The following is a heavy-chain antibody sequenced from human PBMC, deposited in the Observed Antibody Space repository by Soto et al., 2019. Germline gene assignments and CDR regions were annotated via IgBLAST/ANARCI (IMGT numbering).Heavy chain of an antibody. CDR1: GGSISSSSYY. CDR3: ARRGCTNGVCDDAFDI. Sequence: SETLSLTCTVSGGSISSSSYYWGWIRQPPGKGLEWIGSIYYSGSTYYNPSLKSRVTISVDTSKNQFSLKLSSVTAADTAVYYCARRGCTNGVCDDAFDIWGQGTMVTVSS. D-gene: IGHD2-8*01. CDR2: IYYSGST. V-gene: IGHV4-39*01. J-gene: IGHJ3*02.